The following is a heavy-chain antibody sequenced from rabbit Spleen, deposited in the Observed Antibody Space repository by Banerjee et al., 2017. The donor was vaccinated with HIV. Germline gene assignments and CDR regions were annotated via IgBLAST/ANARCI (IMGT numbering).Heavy chain of an antibody. CDR3: ARDSAGREDFDL. CDR2: IDTDSVST. CDR1: GIDFSSRCY. Sequence: QQQLEESGGGLVKPGGTLTLTCKASGIDFSSRCYMCWVRQAPGKGLEWIGCIDTDSVSTYYASWAKGRFTIARTSTTVDLKMTDLTAADTATYFCARDSAGREDFDLWGQGTLVTVS. V-gene: IGHV1S43*01. J-gene: IGHJ4*01. D-gene: IGHD4-2*01.